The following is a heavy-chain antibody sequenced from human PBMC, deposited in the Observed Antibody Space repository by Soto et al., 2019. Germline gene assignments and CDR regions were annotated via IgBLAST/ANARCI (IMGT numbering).Heavy chain of an antibody. CDR1: GFTFSSYA. Sequence: GGSLRLSCAASGFTFSSYAMSWVRQAPGKGLEWVSAISGSGGSTYYADSVKGRFTISRDNSKNTLYLQMNSLRAEDTAVYYCAKYREGATTSAIYFDYWGQGTLVTVSS. D-gene: IGHD1-26*01. J-gene: IGHJ4*02. CDR2: ISGSGGST. V-gene: IGHV3-23*01. CDR3: AKYREGATTSAIYFDY.